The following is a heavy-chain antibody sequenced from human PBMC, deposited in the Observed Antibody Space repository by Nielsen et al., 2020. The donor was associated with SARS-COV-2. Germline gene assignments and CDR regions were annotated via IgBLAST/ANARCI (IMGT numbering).Heavy chain of an antibody. CDR1: GFTVSSNY. V-gene: IGHV3-53*01. Sequence: GESLKISCAASGFTVSSNYMSWVRQAPGKGLEWVSVIYSGGSTYYADSVKGRFTISRDNAKNSLYLQMNSLRAEDTAVYYCARDWGLRYFDPDGMDVWGQGTTVTVSS. CDR3: ARDWGLRYFDPDGMDV. D-gene: IGHD3-9*01. CDR2: IYSGGST. J-gene: IGHJ6*02.